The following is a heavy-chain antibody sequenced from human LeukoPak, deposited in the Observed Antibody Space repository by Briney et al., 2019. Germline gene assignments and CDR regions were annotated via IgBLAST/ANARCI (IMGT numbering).Heavy chain of an antibody. D-gene: IGHD5-24*01. J-gene: IGHJ5*02. Sequence: SETLSLTCTVSGGSISSSSYYWGWIRQPPGKGLEWIGSIYYSGSTYYNPSLKSRVTISVDTSKNQFSLKLSPVTAADTAVYYCAREDGWRSNWFDPWGQGTLVTVSS. CDR3: AREDGWRSNWFDP. V-gene: IGHV4-39*07. CDR2: IYYSGST. CDR1: GGSISSSSYY.